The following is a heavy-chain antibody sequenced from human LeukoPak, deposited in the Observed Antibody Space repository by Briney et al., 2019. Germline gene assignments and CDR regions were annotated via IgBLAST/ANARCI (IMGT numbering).Heavy chain of an antibody. V-gene: IGHV3-23*01. CDR3: ARQDYYYDFWSGYYPRSDGMDV. Sequence: GGSLRLSCAASGFTFSSYAMSWVRQAPGKGLEWVSAISGSGGSTYYADSVKGRFTISRDNSKNTLYLQMNSLRAEDTAVYYCARQDYYYDFWSGYYPRSDGMDVWGQGTTVTVSS. J-gene: IGHJ6*02. D-gene: IGHD3-3*01. CDR1: GFTFSSYA. CDR2: ISGSGGST.